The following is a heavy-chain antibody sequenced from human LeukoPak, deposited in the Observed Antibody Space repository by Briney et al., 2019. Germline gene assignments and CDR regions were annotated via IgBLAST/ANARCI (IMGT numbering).Heavy chain of an antibody. Sequence: ASVKVSCKASGYTFTSYGISWVRQAPGQGLEWMGWISAYNGNTNYAQKLQGRVTMTTDTSMSTAYMELRSLRSDDTAVYYCARPSYYYDSSGYPALDAFDIWGQGTMVTVSS. V-gene: IGHV1-18*01. CDR2: ISAYNGNT. CDR3: ARPSYYYDSSGYPALDAFDI. CDR1: GYTFTSYG. D-gene: IGHD3-22*01. J-gene: IGHJ3*02.